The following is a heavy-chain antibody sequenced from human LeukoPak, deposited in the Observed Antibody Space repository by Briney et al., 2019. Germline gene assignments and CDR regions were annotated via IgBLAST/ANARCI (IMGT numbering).Heavy chain of an antibody. CDR3: ARVAWGGGYYFDY. CDR2: ISYDGSNK. V-gene: IGHV3-30*04. J-gene: IGHJ4*02. Sequence: PGRSLRLSCAASGFTFSSYAMHWVRQAPGKGLEWVAVISYDGSNKYYADSVKGRFTISRDNSKNTLYLQMNSLRAEDTVVYYCARVAWGGGYYFDYWGQGTLVTVSS. D-gene: IGHD2-21*01. CDR1: GFTFSSYA.